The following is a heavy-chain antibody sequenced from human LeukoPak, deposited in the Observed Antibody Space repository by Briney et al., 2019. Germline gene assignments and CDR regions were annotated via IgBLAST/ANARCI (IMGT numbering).Heavy chain of an antibody. CDR2: ICSSSSYI. CDR3: ARGTTSYYYDSSGYYPDY. V-gene: IGHV3-21*05. J-gene: IGHJ4*02. CDR1: GFTFSSYS. Sequence: GGSLRLSCAASGFTFSSYSMNWVRQAPGKGLGWVFCICSSSSYIYYADSVKGRFTISRDNAKNSLYLQMNSLRAEDTAVYYCARGTTSYYYDSSGYYPDYWGQGTLVTVSS. D-gene: IGHD3-22*01.